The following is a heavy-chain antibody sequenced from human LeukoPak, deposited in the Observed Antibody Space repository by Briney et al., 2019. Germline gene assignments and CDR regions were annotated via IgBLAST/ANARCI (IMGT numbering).Heavy chain of an antibody. CDR2: ISYDGSNK. D-gene: IGHD3-10*01. J-gene: IGHJ4*02. CDR1: GFTFSSYA. Sequence: GRSLRLSCAASGFTFSSYAMHWVRQAPGKGLEWVAVISYDGSNKYYADSVKGRFTISRDNSKNTLYLQMSSLRAEDTAVYYCARDYYGSGRHDYWGQGTLVTVSS. V-gene: IGHV3-30*04. CDR3: ARDYYGSGRHDY.